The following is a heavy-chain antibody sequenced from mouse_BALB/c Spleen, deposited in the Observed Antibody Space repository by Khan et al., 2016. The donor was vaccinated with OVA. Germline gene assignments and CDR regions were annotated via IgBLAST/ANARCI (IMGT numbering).Heavy chain of an antibody. CDR2: ISSDGDYT. D-gene: IGHD4-1*01. J-gene: IGHJ3*01. CDR1: GFTFSSYS. Sequence: EVELVESGGDLVKPGGSLKLSCAASGFTFSSYSMSWVRQTPDKRLEWVATISSDGDYTYFPDSVKGRFTISRDNANNTLNLQMSSLKSEDTAVYYCASHLTGSFAYWGQGTLVTVSA. V-gene: IGHV5-6*01. CDR3: ASHLTGSFAY.